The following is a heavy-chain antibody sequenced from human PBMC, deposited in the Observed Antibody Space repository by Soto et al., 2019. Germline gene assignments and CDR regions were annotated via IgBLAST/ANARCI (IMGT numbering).Heavy chain of an antibody. J-gene: IGHJ6*02. CDR1: GFTFSSCP. Sequence: GGSLRLFCAASGFTFSSCPRGWIRQAPGKGLEWVSDIIDSGGSTYYADSVKGRFTISRDNSKSTLYLQMNSLRAEATALYYCAKGRSYYYYYGVDVWGQGTTVTVSS. CDR3: AKGRSYYYYYGVDV. CDR2: IIDSGGST. V-gene: IGHV3-23*01.